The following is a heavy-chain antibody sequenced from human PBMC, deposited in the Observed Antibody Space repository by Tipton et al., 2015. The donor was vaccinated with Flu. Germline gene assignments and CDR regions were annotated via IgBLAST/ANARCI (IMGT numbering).Heavy chain of an antibody. CDR1: GGSFSGYY. CDR3: ARRTKGTMVRGVIVNWFDP. CDR2: INHSGST. D-gene: IGHD3-10*01. V-gene: IGHV4-34*01. J-gene: IGHJ5*02. Sequence: TLSLTCAVYGGSFSGYYWSWIRRPPGKGLEWIGEINHSGSTNYNPSLKSRVTISVDTSKNQFSLKLSSVTAADTAVYYCARRTKGTMVRGVIVNWFDPWGQGTLVTVSS.